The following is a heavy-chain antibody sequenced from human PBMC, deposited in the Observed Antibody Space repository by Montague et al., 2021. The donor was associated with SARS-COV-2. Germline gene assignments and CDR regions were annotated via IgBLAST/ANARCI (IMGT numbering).Heavy chain of an antibody. CDR2: IYHNGST. D-gene: IGHD4-23*01. Sequence: SETLSLTCTVSGGSISSYYWTWIRQPPGKGLESIGYIYHNGSTKYNPSLKSRVPISVDTSKNQFSLKLSSVCVADTAVYYCARGGDNSANYYNYTMDVWGQGTTVTVSS. CDR1: GGSISSYY. J-gene: IGHJ6*02. V-gene: IGHV4-59*01. CDR3: ARGGDNSANYYNYTMDV.